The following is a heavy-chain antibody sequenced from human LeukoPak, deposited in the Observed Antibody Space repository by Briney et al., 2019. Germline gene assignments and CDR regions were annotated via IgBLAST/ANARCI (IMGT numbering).Heavy chain of an antibody. CDR2: IIPIFGTA. D-gene: IGHD5-18*01. Sequence: SVKVSCKASGGTFGSYAISWVRQAPGQGLEWMGRIIPIFGTANYAQKFQGRVTITTDESTSTAYMELSSLRSEDTAVYYCARDKDDVDTAMGWYNWFDPWGQGTLVTVSS. V-gene: IGHV1-69*05. CDR1: GGTFGSYA. J-gene: IGHJ5*02. CDR3: ARDKDDVDTAMGWYNWFDP.